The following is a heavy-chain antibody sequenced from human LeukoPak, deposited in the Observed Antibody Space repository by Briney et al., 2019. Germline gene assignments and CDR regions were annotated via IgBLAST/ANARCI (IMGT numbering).Heavy chain of an antibody. D-gene: IGHD6-6*01. Sequence: SVKVSCKASGFTFTSSAVQWVRQARGQRLEWIGWIVVGSGNTNYAQKFQERVTITRDMSTSTAYMELSSLRSEDTAVYYCAAVVGSSSYYYGMDVWGQGATVTVSS. CDR3: AAVVGSSSYYYGMDV. V-gene: IGHV1-58*01. CDR2: IVVGSGNT. CDR1: GFTFTSSA. J-gene: IGHJ6*02.